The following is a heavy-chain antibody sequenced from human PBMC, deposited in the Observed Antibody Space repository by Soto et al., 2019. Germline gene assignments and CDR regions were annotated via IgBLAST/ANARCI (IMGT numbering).Heavy chain of an antibody. CDR1: GLTFSSYA. V-gene: IGHV3-23*01. CDR2: FSGSGGST. Sequence: EVQLLESGGGLVQPGGSLRLSCAASGLTFSSYAMSWVRQAPGKGLEWVSAFSGSGGSTYYADSVKGRFTISRDNSKDALYLQMNSLGAEDTAVYYCAIAGDTVVLNSFDIWGQGTMVTVSS. J-gene: IGHJ3*02. CDR3: AIAGDTVVLNSFDI. D-gene: IGHD4-17*01.